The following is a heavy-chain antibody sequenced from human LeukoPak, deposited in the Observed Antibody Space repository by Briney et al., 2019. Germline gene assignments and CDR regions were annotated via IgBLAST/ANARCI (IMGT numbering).Heavy chain of an antibody. J-gene: IGHJ4*02. Sequence: GGSLRLSRAASGFTFSSYSMNWVRQAPGKGLEWVSSISSSSSYIYYADSVKGRFTISRDNAKNSLYLQMNSLRAEDTAVYYCASGSSGWSLSDYWGQGTLVTVSS. CDR1: GFTFSSYS. CDR2: ISSSSSYI. D-gene: IGHD6-19*01. CDR3: ASGSSGWSLSDY. V-gene: IGHV3-21*01.